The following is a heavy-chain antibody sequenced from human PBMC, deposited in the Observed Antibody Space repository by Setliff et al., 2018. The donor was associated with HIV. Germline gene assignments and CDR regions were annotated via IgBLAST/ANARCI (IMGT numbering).Heavy chain of an antibody. CDR1: GFTFISYA. CDR2: ISASGNSP. J-gene: IGHJ4*02. Sequence: GGSLRLSCAASGFTFISYAMSWVRQAPGKGLEWVSTISASGNSPYYVDSVKGRFTISRDNAKNSLYLQMNSLRAEDTAVYYCASVLRYYGSGSYPFGYWGQGTLVTVSS. V-gene: IGHV3-23*01. CDR3: ASVLRYYGSGSYPFGY. D-gene: IGHD3-10*01.